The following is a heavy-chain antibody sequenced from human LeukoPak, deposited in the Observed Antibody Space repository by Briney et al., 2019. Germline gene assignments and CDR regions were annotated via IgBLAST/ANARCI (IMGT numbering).Heavy chain of an antibody. CDR2: ISAYNGNT. J-gene: IGHJ6*02. CDR3: ARDRGFLEWLFENYGMDV. Sequence: ASVKVSCKASGYTFTSYGISWVQQAPGQGLEWMGWISAYNGNTNYAQKLQGRVTMTTDTSTSTAYMELRSLRSDDTAVYYCARDRGFLEWLFENYGMDVWGQGTTVTVSS. CDR1: GYTFTSYG. D-gene: IGHD3-3*01. V-gene: IGHV1-18*01.